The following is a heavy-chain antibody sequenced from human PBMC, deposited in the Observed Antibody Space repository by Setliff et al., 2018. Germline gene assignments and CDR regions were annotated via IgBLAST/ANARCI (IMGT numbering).Heavy chain of an antibody. J-gene: IGHJ3*02. CDR2: ISWNSGSI. V-gene: IGHV3-9*01. CDR1: GFTFSIYS. Sequence: PGGSLRLSCAASGFTFSIYSMNWVRQAPGRGLEWVSGISWNSGSIGYADSVKGRFTISRDNRKNLLFLQMDSLRGEDTALYYCTTDRAGCYGTTCFNAFEIWGHGTMVTVSS. D-gene: IGHD2-2*01. CDR3: TTDRAGCYGTTCFNAFEI.